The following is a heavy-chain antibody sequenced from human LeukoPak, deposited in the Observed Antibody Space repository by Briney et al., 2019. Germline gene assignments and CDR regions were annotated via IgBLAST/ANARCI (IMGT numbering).Heavy chain of an antibody. CDR3: ASGASDFDWLFYFDY. J-gene: IGHJ4*02. V-gene: IGHV3-53*01. D-gene: IGHD3-9*01. CDR1: GFTVSSNY. Sequence: GGSLRLSCAASGFTVSSNYMSWVRQAPGKGLEWVSVIYSGGSTYYADSVKGRFTISRDNSKNTLYLQMNSLRAEDTAVYYRASGASDFDWLFYFDYWGQGTLVTVSS. CDR2: IYSGGST.